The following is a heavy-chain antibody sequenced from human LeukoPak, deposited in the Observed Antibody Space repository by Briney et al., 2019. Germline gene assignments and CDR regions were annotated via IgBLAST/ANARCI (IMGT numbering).Heavy chain of an antibody. CDR1: GGTFSSYA. CDR2: IIPIFGTA. CDR3: ARAGWGTISSSSSYFDY. J-gene: IGHJ4*02. Sequence: SVKVSCKASGGTFSSYAISWVRQAPGQGLEWMGGIIPIFGTANYAQKFQGRVTITADESTSTAYMELSSLRSEDTAVYYCARAGWGTISSSSSYFDYWGQGTLVTVSS. V-gene: IGHV1-69*13. D-gene: IGHD6-6*01.